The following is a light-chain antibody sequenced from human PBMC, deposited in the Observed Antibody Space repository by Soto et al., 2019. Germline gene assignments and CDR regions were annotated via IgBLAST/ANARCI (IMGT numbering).Light chain of an antibody. Sequence: EIVMTQSPATLSVSPGESATLSCRASQSVSSNLAWYQQKPGQAPRLLVYGASNRATGLPARFSGRGSGTEFTLTISSLQSEGSAVYYCQQYNSWPPLTFGGGTKVEIK. V-gene: IGKV3-15*01. CDR2: GAS. CDR1: QSVSSN. CDR3: QQYNSWPPLT. J-gene: IGKJ4*01.